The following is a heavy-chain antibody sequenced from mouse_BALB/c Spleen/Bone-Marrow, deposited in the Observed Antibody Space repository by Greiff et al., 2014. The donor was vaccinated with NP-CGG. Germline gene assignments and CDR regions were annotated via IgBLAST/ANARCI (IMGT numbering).Heavy chain of an antibody. V-gene: IGHV1-14*01. CDR3: ARRWLPYAMGY. D-gene: IGHD2-3*01. Sequence: VQLQQSGPELVKPGASVKMSCKASGYTFTSYIMHWVKQKPGQGLEWIGYINPYNDGTKYNEKFKGKATLTSDKSSSTAYMELSSLTSEDSAVYYCARRWLPYAMGYWGQGTSVTVSS. CDR1: GYTFTSYI. CDR2: INPYNDGT. J-gene: IGHJ4*01.